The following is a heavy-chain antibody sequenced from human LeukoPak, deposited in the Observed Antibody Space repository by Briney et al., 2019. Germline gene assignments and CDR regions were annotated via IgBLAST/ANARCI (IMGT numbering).Heavy chain of an antibody. CDR3: ARDDGAFDI. CDR1: GFTFSRYW. CDR2: IKQDGSEK. D-gene: IGHD5-24*01. J-gene: IGHJ3*02. V-gene: IGHV3-7*01. Sequence: GGSLRLSCAASGFTFSRYWIHWVRQAPGKGLEWVANIKQDGSEKYYVDSVKGRFTISRDNAKNSVHLQMNSLRAEDTAVYYCARDDGAFDIWGQGTMVTVSS.